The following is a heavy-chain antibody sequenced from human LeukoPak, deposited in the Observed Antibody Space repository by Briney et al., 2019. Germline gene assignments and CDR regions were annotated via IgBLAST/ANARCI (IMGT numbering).Heavy chain of an antibody. V-gene: IGHV4-39*07. Sequence: SETLSLTCTVSGGSISRSSYYWGWIRQPPGKGLEWIGNIYYSGSTYYNPSLKSRVTMSVDTSKNQFSLKLSSVAAADTAVYYCARFVMVREVNWFDPWGQGTLVTVSS. CDR2: IYYSGST. CDR3: ARFVMVREVNWFDP. J-gene: IGHJ5*02. D-gene: IGHD3-10*01. CDR1: GGSISRSSYY.